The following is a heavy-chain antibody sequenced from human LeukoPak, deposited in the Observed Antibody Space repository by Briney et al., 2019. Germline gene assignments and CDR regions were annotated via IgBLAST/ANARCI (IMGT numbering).Heavy chain of an antibody. D-gene: IGHD2-2*01. J-gene: IGHJ6*02. CDR3: ARWPLYRSSTSCYVDYYYGMDV. Sequence: SVKVSCKASGGTFSSYAISWVRQAPGQGLEWMGGIIPIFGTANYAQKFQGRVTITADESTSTAYMELSSLRSEDTAVYYCARWPLYRSSTSCYVDYYYGMDVWGQGTTVTVSS. CDR1: GGTFSSYA. CDR2: IIPIFGTA. V-gene: IGHV1-69*13.